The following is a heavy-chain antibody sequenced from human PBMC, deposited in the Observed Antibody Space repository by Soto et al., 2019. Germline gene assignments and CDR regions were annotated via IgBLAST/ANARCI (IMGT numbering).Heavy chain of an antibody. CDR3: ARPIAADLGPFDY. CDR1: GFIFSSYG. CDR2: ISYDGSNK. J-gene: IGHJ4*02. Sequence: LRXSCAASGFIFSSYGIHWVRQGPGKGLEWVAVISYDGSNKYYADSVKGRFTISRDNSKNTLYLQMNSLRAEDTAVYSCARPIAADLGPFDYWGQGPLVTVSS. D-gene: IGHD6-13*01. V-gene: IGHV3-30*03.